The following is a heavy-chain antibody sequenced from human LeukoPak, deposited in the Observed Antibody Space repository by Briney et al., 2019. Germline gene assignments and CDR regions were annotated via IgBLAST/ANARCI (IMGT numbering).Heavy chain of an antibody. D-gene: IGHD1-26*01. V-gene: IGHV3-23*01. CDR3: AKVRLEVGAPPADYFDY. CDR2: ISGSGGST. J-gene: IGHJ4*02. CDR1: GFTFSSYA. Sequence: PGGSLRLSCAASGFTFSSYAMSWVRQAPGKGLEWVSAISGSGGSTYYADSVKGRFTISRDNSKNTLYLQMNSLRAEDTAVYYCAKVRLEVGAPPADYFDYWGQGTLVTVSS.